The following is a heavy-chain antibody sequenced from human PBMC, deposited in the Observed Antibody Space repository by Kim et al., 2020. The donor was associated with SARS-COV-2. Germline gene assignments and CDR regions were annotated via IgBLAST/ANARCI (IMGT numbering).Heavy chain of an antibody. D-gene: IGHD3-22*01. J-gene: IGHJ3*02. CDR3: AREQHQLYYYDSSGRAFDI. V-gene: IGHV4-59*01. Sequence: SRFTISVDTSKNQFSLKLSSVTAADTAVYYCAREQHQLYYYDSSGRAFDIWGQGTMVTVSS.